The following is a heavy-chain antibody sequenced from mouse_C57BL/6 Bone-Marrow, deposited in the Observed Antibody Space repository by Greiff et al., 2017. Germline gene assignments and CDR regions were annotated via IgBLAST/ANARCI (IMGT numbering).Heavy chain of an antibody. Sequence: QVQLQQSDAELVKPGASVKISCTVSGYTFTDHTIHWLKQRPEQGLEWIGYIYPRDGSTKYNEKFKGKATLTADKSSSTASRQLNSLASEDSAVYFCARWGFYGSYFDYWGQGTSLTVSS. V-gene: IGHV1-78*01. CDR1: GYTFTDHT. CDR3: ARWGFYGSYFDY. D-gene: IGHD1-1*01. CDR2: IYPRDGST. J-gene: IGHJ2*02.